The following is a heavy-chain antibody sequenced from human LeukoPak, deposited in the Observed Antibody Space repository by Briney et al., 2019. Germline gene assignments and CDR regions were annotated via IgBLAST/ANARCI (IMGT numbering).Heavy chain of an antibody. V-gene: IGHV3-23*01. Sequence: GGSLRLSCAASGFTFSSYSMNWVRQAPGKGLEWVSGISGSGGSTYYADSVKGRFTFSRDNSKNTLYLQMNSLRAEDTAVYYCAKDQHYYDSSGYYDYWGQGTLVTVSS. J-gene: IGHJ4*02. CDR2: ISGSGGST. CDR3: AKDQHYYDSSGYYDY. CDR1: GFTFSSYS. D-gene: IGHD3-22*01.